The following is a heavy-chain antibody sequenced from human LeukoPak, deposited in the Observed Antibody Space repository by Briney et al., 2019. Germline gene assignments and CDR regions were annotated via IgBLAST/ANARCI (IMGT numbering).Heavy chain of an antibody. D-gene: IGHD5-18*01. V-gene: IGHV4-30-2*01. CDR2: INHSGST. J-gene: IGHJ3*02. CDR1: GGSISSGGYY. CDR3: ARGRRGYSYGPLLSAFDI. Sequence: SQTLSLTCTVSGGSISSGGYYWSWIRQPPGKGLEWIGEINHSGSTNYNPSLKSRVTISVDTSKNQFSLKLSSVTAADTAVYYCARGRRGYSYGPLLSAFDIWGQGTMVTVSS.